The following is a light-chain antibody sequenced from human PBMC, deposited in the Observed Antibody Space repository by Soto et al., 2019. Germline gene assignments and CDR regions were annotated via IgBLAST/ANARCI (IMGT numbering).Light chain of an antibody. J-gene: IGLJ1*01. CDR2: RNN. CDR1: SSNIGSNY. V-gene: IGLV1-47*01. CDR3: CSYASRDTYV. Sequence: QSVLTQPPSASGTPGQRVTISCSGSSSNIGSNYVYWYQQLPGTAPKLLIYRNNQRPSGVPDRFSGSKSGTSASLAISGLRSEDEADYYCCSYASRDTYVFGTGTKVTVL.